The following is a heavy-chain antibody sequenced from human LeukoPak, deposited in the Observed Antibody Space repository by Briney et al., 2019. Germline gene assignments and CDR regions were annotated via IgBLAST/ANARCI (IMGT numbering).Heavy chain of an antibody. CDR3: APRGGFDSSGHYFAY. Sequence: SGPTLVEPTQTLTLTCTFPGFSLSTSGVGVGWIRQPPGKALEGLALIYWDDDKRYSPSLKSRLTITKDTSKNHVVLTVTNMDPVDTATYYCAPRGGFDSSGHYFAYWGQGTLVTVSS. V-gene: IGHV2-5*02. J-gene: IGHJ4*02. CDR1: GFSLSTSGVG. D-gene: IGHD3-22*01. CDR2: IYWDDDK.